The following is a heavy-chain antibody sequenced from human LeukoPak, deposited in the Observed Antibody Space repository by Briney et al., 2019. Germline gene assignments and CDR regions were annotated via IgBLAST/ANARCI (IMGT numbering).Heavy chain of an antibody. J-gene: IGHJ4*02. CDR3: ARHLSGVTGYTYGRGIDY. V-gene: IGHV6-1*01. CDR1: GDSVSSNSAA. Sequence: SQTLSLTCAISGDSVSSNSAAWSWIRQSPSRGLEWLGRTYYRSKWYTEYAVSVKSRITINPDTSKNQFSLQLNSVTPEDTAVYYCARHLSGVTGYTYGRGIDYWGQGTLVTVSS. CDR2: TYYRSKWYT. D-gene: IGHD5-18*01.